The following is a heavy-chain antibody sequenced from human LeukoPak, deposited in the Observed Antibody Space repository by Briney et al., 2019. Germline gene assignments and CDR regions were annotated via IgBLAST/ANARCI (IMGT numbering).Heavy chain of an antibody. CDR3: ARAHVAATYYFDY. V-gene: IGHV4-59*01. CDR1: GGSISSYY. J-gene: IGHJ4*02. CDR2: IYYSGST. Sequence: PSETLSLTCTVSGGSISSYYWSWIRQPPGKGLEWIGYIYYSGSTNYNPSLKSRVTISVDTSKNQFSLKLSSVTAADTAVYYCARAHVAATYYFDYWGQGTLVTVSS. D-gene: IGHD2-15*01.